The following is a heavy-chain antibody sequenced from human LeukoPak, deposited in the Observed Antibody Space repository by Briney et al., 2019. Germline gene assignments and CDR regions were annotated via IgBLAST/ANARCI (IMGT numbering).Heavy chain of an antibody. J-gene: IGHJ6*02. D-gene: IGHD3-22*01. CDR3: AKAAYYDSSGYFGSFNYYYGMDV. CDR2: IYYSGST. CDR1: GGSISSSTYY. V-gene: IGHV4-39*01. Sequence: SETLSLTCTVSGGSISSSTYYWGWIRQPPGKGLEWIGSIYYSGSTYYNPSLKSRVTISVDTSKNQFSLKLNSVTAADTAVYYCAKAAYYDSSGYFGSFNYYYGMDVWGQGTTVTVSS.